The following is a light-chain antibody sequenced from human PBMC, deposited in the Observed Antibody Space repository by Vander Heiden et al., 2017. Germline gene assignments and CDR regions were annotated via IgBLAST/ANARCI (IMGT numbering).Light chain of an antibody. V-gene: IGKV4-1*01. CDR1: QSVLYSSNNKNY. CDR2: WAS. Sequence: DLLMTQSPDSLSVSLGERATINCKSRQSVLYSSNNKNYLAWYQQKPGQPPKLLIYWASTRESGVPDRFSGSGSGTYFTLTISSLQAEDVAVYSCQQYYSIPPTFGQGTKVEIK. CDR3: QQYYSIPPT. J-gene: IGKJ1*01.